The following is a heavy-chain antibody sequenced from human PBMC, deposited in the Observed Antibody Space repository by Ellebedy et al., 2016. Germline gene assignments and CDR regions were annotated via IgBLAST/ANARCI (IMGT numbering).Heavy chain of an antibody. CDR3: ARDSARWGDYFDY. CDR2: ISSSGSTI. D-gene: IGHD4-23*01. CDR1: GFTFSDYY. Sequence: GESLKISCAASGFTFSDYYMSWIRQAPGKGLEWVSYISSSGSTIYYADSVKGRFTISRDNAKNSLYLQMNSLRAEDTAVYYCARDSARWGDYFDYWGQGTLVTVSS. V-gene: IGHV3-11*04. J-gene: IGHJ4*02.